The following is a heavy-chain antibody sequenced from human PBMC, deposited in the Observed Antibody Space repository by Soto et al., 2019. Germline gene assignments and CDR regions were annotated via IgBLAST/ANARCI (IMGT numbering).Heavy chain of an antibody. CDR1: GGSISSSSYY. V-gene: IGHV4-39*01. D-gene: IGHD3-22*01. J-gene: IGHJ4*02. Sequence: QLQLQESGPGLVKPSETLSLTCTVSGGSISSSSYYWGWIRQPPGKGLEWIGNIYYTVSTYYNPSLKSRVTISVDTSKNQFSLKLSSVTAADTAVYYCMLGSGWKDFDYWGQGTLVTVSS. CDR2: IYYTVST. CDR3: MLGSGWKDFDY.